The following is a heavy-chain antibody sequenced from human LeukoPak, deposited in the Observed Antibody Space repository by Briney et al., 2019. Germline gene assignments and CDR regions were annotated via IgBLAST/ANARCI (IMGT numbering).Heavy chain of an antibody. CDR2: INHSGST. Sequence: PSETLSLTCAVYGGSFSGYYWSWIRQPPGKGLEWIGEINHSGSTNYNPSLTSRVTISVDTSKNQFSLKLSSVTAADTALYYYASLEVRAHYYYYYMDVWGKGTTVTVSS. J-gene: IGHJ6*03. CDR1: GGSFSGYY. D-gene: IGHD3-10*01. CDR3: ASLEVRAHYYYYYMDV. V-gene: IGHV4-34*01.